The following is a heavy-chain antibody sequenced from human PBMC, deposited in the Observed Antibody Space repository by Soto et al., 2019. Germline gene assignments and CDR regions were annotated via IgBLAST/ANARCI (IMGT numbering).Heavy chain of an antibody. Sequence: SETLSLTCTVSSDSLGNYYWFWIRQPVGKGLEWIGRVSSSGNTNANPTLNSRATMSIDTSKNQFSLRLRSVTAADTAVYYCARADYEILTGSYAMDVWGQGTTATVSS. CDR3: ARADYEILTGSYAMDV. V-gene: IGHV4-4*07. CDR1: SDSLGNYY. J-gene: IGHJ6*02. D-gene: IGHD3-9*01. CDR2: VSSSGNT.